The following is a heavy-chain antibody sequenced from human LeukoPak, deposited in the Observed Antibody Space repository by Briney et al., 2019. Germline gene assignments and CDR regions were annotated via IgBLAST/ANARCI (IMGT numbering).Heavy chain of an antibody. D-gene: IGHD5-12*01. CDR1: GYTFTSYG. J-gene: IGHJ6*03. CDR2: ISAYNGNT. V-gene: IGHV1-18*01. Sequence: ASVKVSCKASGYTFTSYGISWVRQAPGQGLEWMGWISAYNGNTNYAQKLQGRVTMTTDTSTSTAYMELRSLRSDDTAVYYCARTPYSGYGKTNYYYYYYYMDVWGKGTTVTVSS. CDR3: ARTPYSGYGKTNYYYYYYYMDV.